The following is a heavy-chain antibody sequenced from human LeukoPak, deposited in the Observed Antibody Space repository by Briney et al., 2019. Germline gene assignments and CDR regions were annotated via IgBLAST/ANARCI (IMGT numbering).Heavy chain of an antibody. V-gene: IGHV1-69*06. CDR1: GGTFSSYA. CDR3: ASQGYSSGWYARGSFDI. Sequence: SVKVSCKASGGTFSSYAISWVRQAPGQGLEWMGGIIPIFVTANYAQKFQGRVTITPDKSTRTAYMELSSLRSEDTAVYYCASQGYSSGWYARGSFDIWGQGTMVTVSS. J-gene: IGHJ3*02. D-gene: IGHD6-19*01. CDR2: IIPIFVTA.